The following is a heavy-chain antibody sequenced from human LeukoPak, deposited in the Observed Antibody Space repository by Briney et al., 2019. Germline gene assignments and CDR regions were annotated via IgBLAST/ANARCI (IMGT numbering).Heavy chain of an antibody. J-gene: IGHJ4*02. CDR3: ASGHGTTIGTFDY. CDR1: GFTFSTYA. CDR2: ITNGGNYT. Sequence: GGSLRLSCAASGFTFSTYAMNWVRQAPGKGLEWVSDITNGGNYTFYADSVKGWFTISRDNSKNTLYLQMNSLRADDTAVYYCASGHGTTIGTFDYWGQGTLVTVSS. V-gene: IGHV3-23*01. D-gene: IGHD2-21*02.